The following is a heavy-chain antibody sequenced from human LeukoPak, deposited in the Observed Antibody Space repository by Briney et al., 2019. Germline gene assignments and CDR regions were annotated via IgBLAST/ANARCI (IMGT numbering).Heavy chain of an antibody. D-gene: IGHD5-24*01. CDR3: AGAVSRDGYNFDI. CDR2: IGTAGDT. Sequence: PGGSLRLSCAASGFTFSSYDMHWVRHATGKGLEWVSAIGTAGDTYYPGSVKGRFTISRENAKNSLHLQMNSLRAEDTAVYYCAGAVSRDGYNFDIWGQGTMVTVSS. CDR1: GFTFSSYD. V-gene: IGHV3-13*01. J-gene: IGHJ3*02.